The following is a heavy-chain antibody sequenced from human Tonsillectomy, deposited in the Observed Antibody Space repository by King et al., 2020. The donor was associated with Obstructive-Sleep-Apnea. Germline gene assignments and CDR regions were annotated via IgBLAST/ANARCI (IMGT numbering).Heavy chain of an antibody. Sequence: VQLVESGGGLVKPGGSLRLSCAASGFTFSSYNMNWVRQAPGEGLEWVSSISSSSSYIYYADSVKGRFTISRDNAKNSLYLQMNSLRAEDTAVYYCARGSTSGSSDYWGQGTLVTVSS. CDR1: GFTFSSYN. CDR3: ARGSTSGSSDY. CDR2: ISSSSSYI. V-gene: IGHV3-21*01. J-gene: IGHJ4*02. D-gene: IGHD1-26*01.